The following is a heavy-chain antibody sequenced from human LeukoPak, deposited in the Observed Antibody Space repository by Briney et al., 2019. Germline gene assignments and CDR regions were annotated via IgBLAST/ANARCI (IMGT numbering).Heavy chain of an antibody. CDR2: INPSGGST. D-gene: IGHD2-15*01. CDR1: GYTFTSYY. CDR3: ARGLVGSDGWFDP. V-gene: IGHV1-46*01. J-gene: IGHJ5*02. Sequence: ASVKVSCKASGYTFTSYYMHWVRQAPGQGLEWMGIINPSGGSTSYAQKFQGRVTMTRDTSTSTVYVELSSLRSEDTAVYFYARGLVGSDGWFDPWGQGTLVTVSS.